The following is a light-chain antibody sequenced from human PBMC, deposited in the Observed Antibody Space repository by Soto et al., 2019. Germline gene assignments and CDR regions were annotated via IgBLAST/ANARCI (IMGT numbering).Light chain of an antibody. V-gene: IGKV1D-8*03. J-gene: IGKJ1*01. CDR1: QGISSY. Sequence: VIWMTQSPSLLSASTGDRVTISCRMSQGISSYLAWYQQKLGKAPKLLIYDASSLESGVPSRFSGSGSGTEFTLTISRLEPEDFAVYYCQQYGSSPKTFGQGTKVDI. CDR3: QQYGSSPKT. CDR2: DAS.